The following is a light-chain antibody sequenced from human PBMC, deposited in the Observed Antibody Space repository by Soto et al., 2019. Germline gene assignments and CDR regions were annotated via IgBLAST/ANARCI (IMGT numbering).Light chain of an antibody. CDR1: HSISSSY. Sequence: ETILTQSPGTLSLSPGERATLFCRASHSISSSYLAWYQQKPGQAPSLLIYGVSRRATGIPDRFSGSGSGTDFTLTISRLEPEDFAVYYCQQRAKWPSTFGPGTKVE. CDR3: QQRAKWPST. J-gene: IGKJ2*02. CDR2: GVS. V-gene: IGKV3D-20*02.